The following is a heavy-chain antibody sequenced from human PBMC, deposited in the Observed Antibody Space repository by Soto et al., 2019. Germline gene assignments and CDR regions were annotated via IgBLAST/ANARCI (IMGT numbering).Heavy chain of an antibody. D-gene: IGHD3-10*01. CDR3: ARALITMVRGVIITKYYYYYYGMDV. Sequence: PSDTLSLTCAVYGGSFIGYYWSWIRQPPGKGLEWIGEINHSGSTNYNPSLKSRVTISVDTSKNQFSLKLSSVTAADTAVYYCARALITMVRGVIITKYYYYYYGMDVWGQGTTVTVSS. J-gene: IGHJ6*02. CDR1: GGSFIGYY. CDR2: INHSGST. V-gene: IGHV4-34*01.